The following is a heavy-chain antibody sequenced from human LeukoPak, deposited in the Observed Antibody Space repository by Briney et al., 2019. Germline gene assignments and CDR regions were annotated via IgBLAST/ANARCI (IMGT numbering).Heavy chain of an antibody. D-gene: IGHD6-13*01. CDR3: ARGDRQHSDSSSWLRFWFDP. CDR2: INTNTGNP. J-gene: IGHJ5*02. Sequence: ASVKVSCKASGYTFTSYAMNWVRQAPGQGLEWMGWINTNTGNPTYAQGFTGRFVFSLDTSVSTAYLQISSLKAEDTVVYYCARGDRQHSDSSSWLRFWFDPWGQGTLVTVSS. V-gene: IGHV7-4-1*02. CDR1: GYTFTSYA.